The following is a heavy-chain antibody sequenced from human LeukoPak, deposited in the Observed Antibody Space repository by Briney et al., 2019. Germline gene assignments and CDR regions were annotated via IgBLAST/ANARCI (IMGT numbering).Heavy chain of an antibody. J-gene: IGHJ6*02. Sequence: SETLCVTCAVYGGSFSGYYWSWSRQPPGKGLEWSGEINHSGGTNYNPSLKSRVTISVDTSNNQCSLKLSSVPAADTAVYYCARGAAANRIQLWSHRRHYYYYGMDVWGQGTTVTVSS. D-gene: IGHD5-18*01. CDR3: ARGAAANRIQLWSHRRHYYYYGMDV. CDR1: GGSFSGYY. CDR2: INHSGGT. V-gene: IGHV4-34*01.